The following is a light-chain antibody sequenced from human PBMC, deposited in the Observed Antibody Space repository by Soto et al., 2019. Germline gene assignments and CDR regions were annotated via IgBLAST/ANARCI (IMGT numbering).Light chain of an antibody. CDR2: LGS. CDR1: QSLLHSNGYNY. J-gene: IGKJ2*01. Sequence: DIVMTQSPLSLPVTPGEPASISCRSSQSLLHSNGYNYLDWYLQKPGQSPQLLIYLGSNRASGVPDRFSGIGSGTDFTLNISRVEAEDVGVYYCMQALQTPYTFGQGTKLEIK. V-gene: IGKV2-28*01. CDR3: MQALQTPYT.